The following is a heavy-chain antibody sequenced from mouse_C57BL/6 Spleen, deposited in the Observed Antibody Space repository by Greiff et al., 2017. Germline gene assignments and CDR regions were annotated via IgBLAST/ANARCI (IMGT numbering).Heavy chain of an antibody. D-gene: IGHD1-1*02. J-gene: IGHJ2*01. V-gene: IGHV1-22*01. Sequence: EVQLQQSGPELVKPGASVTMSCKASGYTFTDYNLPWVKQSHGTSLEWIGYLHPNNGGTSSNQQFKGKATLPVPTSSSTAYMELRSLTSGESAVYDCARSPGYCGGYGGQGTTRTGAS. CDR2: LHPNNGGT. CDR1: GYTFTDYN. CDR3: ARSPGYCGGY.